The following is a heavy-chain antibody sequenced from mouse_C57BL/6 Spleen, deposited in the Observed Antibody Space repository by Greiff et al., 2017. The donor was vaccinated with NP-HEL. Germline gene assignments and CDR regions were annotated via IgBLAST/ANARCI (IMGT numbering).Heavy chain of an antibody. D-gene: IGHD3-3*01. CDR1: GYTFTSYW. V-gene: IGHV1-64*01. CDR3: ARDKGPGYAMDY. CDR2: IHPNSGST. J-gene: IGHJ4*01. Sequence: QVQLQQPGAELVKPGVSVKLSCKASGYTFTSYWMHWVKQRPGQGLEWIGMIHPNSGSTNYNEKFKSKATLTVDKSSSTAYMQLSSLTSEDSAVYYCARDKGPGYAMDYWGQGTSVTVSS.